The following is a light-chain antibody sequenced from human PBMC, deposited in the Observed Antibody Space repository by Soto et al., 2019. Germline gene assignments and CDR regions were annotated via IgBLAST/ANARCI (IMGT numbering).Light chain of an antibody. Sequence: EIVMTQSPATLSVSPGERATFSCRASQSVSSKLAWHQQKPGQAPRLLIYGASIRETGIPARFSGSGSGTEFTLTISTLQSEDVAIYYCQHYTKRHPLTFGQGTKVHIK. J-gene: IGKJ1*01. CDR3: QHYTKRHPLT. V-gene: IGKV3-15*01. CDR2: GAS. CDR1: QSVSSK.